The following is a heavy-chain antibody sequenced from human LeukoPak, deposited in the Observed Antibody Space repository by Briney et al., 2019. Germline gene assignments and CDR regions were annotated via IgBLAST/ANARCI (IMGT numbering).Heavy chain of an antibody. Sequence: ASVKVSCKASGGTFSSYAISWVRQAPGHGLEWMGWINTNTGNPTYAQGFTGRFVFSLDTSVSTAYLQISSLKAEDTAVYYCARDLSTVTLHYWGQGTLVTVSS. CDR3: ARDLSTVTLHY. CDR1: GGTFSSYA. CDR2: INTNTGNP. V-gene: IGHV7-4-1*02. D-gene: IGHD4-17*01. J-gene: IGHJ4*02.